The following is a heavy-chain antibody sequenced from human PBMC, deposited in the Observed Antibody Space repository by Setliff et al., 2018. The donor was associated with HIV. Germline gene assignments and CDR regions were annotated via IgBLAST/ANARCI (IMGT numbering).Heavy chain of an antibody. CDR2: IYHTGRT. D-gene: IGHD3-10*01. CDR1: GGSIDNNKYY. J-gene: IGHJ5*02. V-gene: IGHV4-39*01. CDR3: ASGIYYYDESRVLREEGFVP. Sequence: PSETLSLTCSVSGGSIDNNKYYWTWIQQPPGKGLEWTDSIYHTGRTYYNRSLERRLTISIDTSKNQFSLKLTSVTAADTAMYHCASGIYYYDESRVLREEGFVPWGQGPLGAVSS.